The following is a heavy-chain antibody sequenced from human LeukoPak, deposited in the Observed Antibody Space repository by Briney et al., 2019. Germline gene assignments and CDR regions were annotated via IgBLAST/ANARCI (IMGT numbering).Heavy chain of an antibody. CDR1: GYSFTSYW. V-gene: IGHV5-51*01. Sequence: GESLKISCKGSGYSFTSYWIGWVRQMPGKGLEWMGIIYPGDSDTRYSPSFQGQVTISADKSISTAYLQWSSLKASDTAMYYCARGKTQEEYSSSWPFDYWGQGTLVTVSS. CDR3: ARGKTQEEYSSSWPFDY. D-gene: IGHD6-13*01. J-gene: IGHJ4*02. CDR2: IYPGDSDT.